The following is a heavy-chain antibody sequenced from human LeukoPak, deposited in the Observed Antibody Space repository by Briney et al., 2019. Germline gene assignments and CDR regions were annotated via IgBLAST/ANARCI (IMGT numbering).Heavy chain of an antibody. J-gene: IGHJ4*02. Sequence: GGSLRLSCVGSGFIFSDYYMDWVRQAPGKGLEWMTNINRDGSEKNYVDSVKGRFTITRDNAENSLYLQMNSLKVEDSAIYYCATYDSWSGYNIAYWGQGTLVTVSS. V-gene: IGHV3-7*03. CDR3: ATYDSWSGYNIAY. D-gene: IGHD3-3*01. CDR2: INRDGSEK. CDR1: GFIFSDYY.